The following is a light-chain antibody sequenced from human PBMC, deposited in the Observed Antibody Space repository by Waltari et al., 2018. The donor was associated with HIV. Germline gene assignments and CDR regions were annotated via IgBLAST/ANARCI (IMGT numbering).Light chain of an antibody. V-gene: IGKV1-NL1*01. CDR2: GVS. CDR1: QAINNS. Sequence: DIQMTQSPSSLSASVGDRVTITCRASQAINNSLAWYQQKPGKAPKLLLYGVSRLESGVPSRFSGSGSGTDYTLTISSLQPEDFASFYCQQYYSTPPATFGQGTKLEIK. J-gene: IGKJ2*01. CDR3: QQYYSTPPAT.